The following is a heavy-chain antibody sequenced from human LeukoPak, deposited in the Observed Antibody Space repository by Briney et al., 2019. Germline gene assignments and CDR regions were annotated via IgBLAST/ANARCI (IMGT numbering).Heavy chain of an antibody. J-gene: IGHJ4*02. D-gene: IGHD3-22*01. V-gene: IGHV1-18*01. Sequence: GASVKVSCKAGNYSFINYGLTWVRQAPGQGLVWMGWISTYSGDTNYAQNFQGRVTLTRDTSTSTAYMDLNNLTPDDTAAYYCARVEYSSGRGDHWGQGTLVTVSS. CDR2: ISTYSGDT. CDR1: NYSFINYG. CDR3: ARVEYSSGRGDH.